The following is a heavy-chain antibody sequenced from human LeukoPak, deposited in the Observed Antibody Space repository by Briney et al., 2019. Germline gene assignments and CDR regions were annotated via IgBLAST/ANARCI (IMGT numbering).Heavy chain of an antibody. Sequence: GGSLRLSCAASGFTFSSYGMHWVRQAPGKGLEWVAVISYDGSNKYYADSVKGRFTISRDNSKNTLYLQMNSLRAEDTAMYYCARASRGYYDSSGYYYVGGDYWGQGTLVTVSS. V-gene: IGHV3-30*03. J-gene: IGHJ4*02. CDR2: ISYDGSNK. D-gene: IGHD3-22*01. CDR3: ARASRGYYDSSGYYYVGGDY. CDR1: GFTFSSYG.